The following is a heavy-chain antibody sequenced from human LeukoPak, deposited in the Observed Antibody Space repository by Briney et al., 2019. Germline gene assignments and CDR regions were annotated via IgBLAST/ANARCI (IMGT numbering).Heavy chain of an antibody. CDR1: GDSISSSSYY. Sequence: SETLSLPCTVSGDSISSSSYYCGWICKPPGKGLDWFGCIYYSGSTYYNASLKSRVTISVDTSKNQFSLKLSSVTAADTAVYYCAYYDYVWGSLKGFDPWGQGTLVTVSS. CDR2: IYYSGST. J-gene: IGHJ5*02. V-gene: IGHV4-39*01. CDR3: AYYDYVWGSLKGFDP. D-gene: IGHD3-16*01.